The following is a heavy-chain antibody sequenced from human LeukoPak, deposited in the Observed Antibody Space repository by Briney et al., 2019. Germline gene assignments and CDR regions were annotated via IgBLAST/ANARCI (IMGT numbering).Heavy chain of an antibody. J-gene: IGHJ4*02. CDR2: IYYSGST. CDR3: ARGRPGRGYSYGYFDY. CDR1: GGSISSYY. Sequence: SETLSLTCTVSGGSISSYYWSWIRQPPGKGLEWIGYIYYSGSTNYNPSLKSRVAISVDTSKNQFSLKLSSVTAADTAVYYCARGRPGRGYSYGYFDYWGQGTLVTVSS. V-gene: IGHV4-59*01. D-gene: IGHD5-18*01.